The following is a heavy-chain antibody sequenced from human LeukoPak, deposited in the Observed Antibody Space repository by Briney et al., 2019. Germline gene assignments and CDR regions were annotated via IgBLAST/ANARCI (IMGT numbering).Heavy chain of an antibody. Sequence: SETLSLTCTVSGGSISRSSYYWGWIRQPPGKGLEWIGYIYYSGSTNYSPSLKSRVIISVDTSKKQFSLKLSSVTAADTAVYYCATKETNNWSLDIWGQGTMVTVSS. D-gene: IGHD1-1*01. J-gene: IGHJ3*02. V-gene: IGHV4-61*05. CDR3: ATKETNNWSLDI. CDR2: IYYSGST. CDR1: GGSISRSSYY.